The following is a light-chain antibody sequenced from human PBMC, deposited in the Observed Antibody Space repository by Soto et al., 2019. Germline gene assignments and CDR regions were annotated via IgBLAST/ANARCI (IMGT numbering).Light chain of an antibody. J-gene: IGKJ1*01. CDR3: QQFNSYSRT. CDR2: DAS. Sequence: DIQMTQSPSTLSASVGDTVTITCRASQTINNWLAWYQQKPGKAPKLLIYDASNLESGVPPRFSGSGSGTEFTLTISSLQPDDFATYYCQQFNSYSRTFGQGTKVDI. CDR1: QTINNW. V-gene: IGKV1-5*01.